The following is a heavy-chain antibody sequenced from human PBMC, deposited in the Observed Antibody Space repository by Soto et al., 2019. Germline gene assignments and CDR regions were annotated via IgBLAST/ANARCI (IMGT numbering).Heavy chain of an antibody. D-gene: IGHD3-22*01. CDR3: ARAYYYDSSGYYY. J-gene: IGHJ4*02. V-gene: IGHV5-51*01. Sequence: GEALKISCKGSGYSFTSYWIGWVRQMPGKGLEWMGNIYPGDSDTRYSPSFQGQVTISADKSISTAYLQWSSLKASDTAMYYCARAYYYDSSGYYYWGQGTLVTVSS. CDR1: GYSFTSYW. CDR2: IYPGDSDT.